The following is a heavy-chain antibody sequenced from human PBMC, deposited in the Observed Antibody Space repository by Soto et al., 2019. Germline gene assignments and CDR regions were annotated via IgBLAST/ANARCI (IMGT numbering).Heavy chain of an antibody. Sequence: EVQMLASGGGLGQPGGSLRLSCAASGFKFSNYAMSWVRQAPGKGLEWVSLISATGGGTYYADSVKGRFTISRDNSHNTLYLQVHSLTAEDTAVYYCAKDRRAGRNSAFYFDFWGQGAQVTVSS. J-gene: IGHJ4*02. V-gene: IGHV3-23*01. CDR2: ISATGGGT. CDR3: AKDRRAGRNSAFYFDF. D-gene: IGHD1-26*01. CDR1: GFKFSNYA.